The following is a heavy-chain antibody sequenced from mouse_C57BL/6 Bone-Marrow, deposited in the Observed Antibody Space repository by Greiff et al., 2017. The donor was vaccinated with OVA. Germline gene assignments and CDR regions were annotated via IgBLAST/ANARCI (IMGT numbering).Heavy chain of an antibody. CDR2: IDPSDSYT. V-gene: IGHV1-59*01. CDR1: GYTFTSYW. D-gene: IGHD2-3*01. J-gene: IGHJ2*01. Sequence: VQLQQPGAELVRPGTSVKLSCKASGYTFTSYWMHWVKQRPGQGLERIGVIDPSDSYTNYNQKFKGKATLTVDTSSSTAYMQLSSLTSEDSAVYYCAKDGYFDYWGQGTTLTVSS. CDR3: AKDGYFDY.